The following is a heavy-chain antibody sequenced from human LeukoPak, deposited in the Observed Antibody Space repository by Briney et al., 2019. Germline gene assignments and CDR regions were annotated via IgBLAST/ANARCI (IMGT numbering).Heavy chain of an antibody. CDR2: ISSSSGFI. CDR1: GFTFIDYT. Sequence: KPGGSLRLXCAASGFTFIDYTMNWVRQAPGKGLEWVSSISSSSGFIYYADSVRGRFTISRDNAKNSLYLQMNSLRAEDTAVYYCARGTVTTDYWGQGALVAVSS. CDR3: ARGTVTTDY. V-gene: IGHV3-21*01. J-gene: IGHJ4*02. D-gene: IGHD4-17*01.